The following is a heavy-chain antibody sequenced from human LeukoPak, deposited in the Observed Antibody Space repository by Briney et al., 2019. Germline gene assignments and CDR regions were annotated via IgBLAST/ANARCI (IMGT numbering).Heavy chain of an antibody. J-gene: IGHJ5*02. CDR1: GFMFSSYN. V-gene: IGHV3-21*01. D-gene: IGHD5-18*01. CDR3: TRTGLGYSLGNGLDA. Sequence: GGSLRLSCAASGFMFSSYNMNWVRQAPGKGLEWVSSISSSSSYIYYADSVKGRFTISRDTSENTVYLQMSSLRVEDTAVYYCTRTGLGYSLGNGLDAWGQGTLVTVSS. CDR2: ISSSSSYI.